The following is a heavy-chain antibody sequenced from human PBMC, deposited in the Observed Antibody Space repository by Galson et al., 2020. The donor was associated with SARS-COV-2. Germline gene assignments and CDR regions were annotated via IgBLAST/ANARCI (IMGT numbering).Heavy chain of an antibody. CDR1: GGTINRRAYY. V-gene: IGHV4-39*06. D-gene: IGHD1-26*01. CDR2: TYVSGTA. J-gene: IGHJ4*02. Sequence: SETLSPTCSVSGGTINRRAYYCGWPRQTPGKGREWTGNTYVSGTAYYNPSLKSRVTMSVDTSKNQFALTLRSVTAADTAVYYCARINGTYSSFDCWGQGTLVAVSS. CDR3: ARINGTYSSFDC.